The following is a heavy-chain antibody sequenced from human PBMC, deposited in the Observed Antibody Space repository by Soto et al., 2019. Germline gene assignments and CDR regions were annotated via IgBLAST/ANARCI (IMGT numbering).Heavy chain of an antibody. CDR3: ARQYRAYYYGMDV. CDR1: GGTLSSYA. CDR2: IIPIFGTA. D-gene: IGHD1-1*01. J-gene: IGHJ6*02. V-gene: IGHV1-69*06. Sequence: SVKVSCKASGGTLSSYAISWVRQAPGQGLEWMGGIIPIFGTANYAQKFQGQVTISADKSISTAYLQWSSLKASDTAMYYCARQYRAYYYGMDVWGQGTTVTVSS.